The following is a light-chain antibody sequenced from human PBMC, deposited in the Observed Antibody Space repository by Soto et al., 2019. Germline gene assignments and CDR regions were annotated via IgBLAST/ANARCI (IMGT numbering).Light chain of an antibody. V-gene: IGKV3-11*01. Sequence: EIVLTQSPATLSLSPGERATLSCRASQSVSSYLAWYQQKPGQAPRLLIYDASNRATGIPARFSGSGSGTDFTLTISSLEPEDFAVYYCQQRSNWRMYTFGQGTKLEMK. CDR2: DAS. J-gene: IGKJ2*01. CDR3: QQRSNWRMYT. CDR1: QSVSSY.